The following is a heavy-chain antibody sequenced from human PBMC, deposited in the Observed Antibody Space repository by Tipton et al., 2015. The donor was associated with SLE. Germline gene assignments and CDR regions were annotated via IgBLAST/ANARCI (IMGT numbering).Heavy chain of an antibody. CDR3: ARDSIYYDILTGYYDNDYYYGMDV. V-gene: IGHV4-4*07. CDR2: IYTSGST. Sequence: LRLSCTVSGGSISGYYWSWIRQPAGKGLEWIGRIYTSGSTNYNPSLKSRVTMAVDTSKNQFSLKRSSVTAADTAVYYCARDSIYYDILTGYYDNDYYYGMDVWGQGTTVTVSS. D-gene: IGHD3-9*01. J-gene: IGHJ6*02. CDR1: GGSISGYY.